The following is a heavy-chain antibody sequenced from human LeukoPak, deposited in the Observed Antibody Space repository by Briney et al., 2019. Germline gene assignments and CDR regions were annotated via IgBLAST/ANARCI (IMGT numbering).Heavy chain of an antibody. Sequence: SVKLSCEASGYTFTCYYMHWVRHAPGQGLEWKGWFNPNRGATKYAQKFQGRVTMTRDTSIRTAYMELSRLRSDDTAVYYCARDMSWSVYYYDYWGQGTLVTVSS. D-gene: IGHD3-3*01. V-gene: IGHV1-2*02. CDR2: FNPNRGAT. CDR1: GYTFTCYY. CDR3: ARDMSWSVYYYDY. J-gene: IGHJ4*02.